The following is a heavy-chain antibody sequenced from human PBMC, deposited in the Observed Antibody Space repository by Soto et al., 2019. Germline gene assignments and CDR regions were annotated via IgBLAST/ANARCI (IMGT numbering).Heavy chain of an antibody. V-gene: IGHV3-30*03. D-gene: IGHD5-18*01. CDR2: ISYDGGLQ. CDR1: GFTFTSYG. Sequence: QAHLVEAGGGVVQPGRSLRLSCAASGFTFTSYGMHWVRQAPGTRLEWVAVISYDGGLQHYADSVKGRFTISRGNSKNMVLLQMNSLSAEDTAVYYCVSDRGYGHASVPYSWGQGTLVSVSS. CDR3: VSDRGYGHASVPYS. J-gene: IGHJ4*02.